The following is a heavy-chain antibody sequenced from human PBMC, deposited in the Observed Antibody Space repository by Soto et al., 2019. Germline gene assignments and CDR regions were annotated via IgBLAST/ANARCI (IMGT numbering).Heavy chain of an antibody. CDR2: IYSGGNT. CDR1: GFTVSGNY. J-gene: IGHJ5*02. D-gene: IGHD1-7*01. V-gene: IGHV3-66*01. CDR3: ARDVSNWNYFRWFDP. Sequence: PGGSLRLSCAASGFTVSGNYMSWVRQSPGRGLECVSVIYSGGNTYYADSVKGRFTISRDNSKNTLYLQMNSLRAEDTAVYYCARDVSNWNYFRWFDPWGQGTLVTVSS.